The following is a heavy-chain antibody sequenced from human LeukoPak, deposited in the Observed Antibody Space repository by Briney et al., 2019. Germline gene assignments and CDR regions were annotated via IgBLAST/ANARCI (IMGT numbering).Heavy chain of an antibody. CDR2: ISWNGGST. V-gene: IGHV3-20*04. CDR3: ARDSFSGYDSIDY. J-gene: IGHJ4*02. D-gene: IGHD5-12*01. CDR1: GFTFDDYG. Sequence: SGGSLRLSCAAFGFTFDDYGMSWVRQAPGKGLEWVSGISWNGGSTGYADSVKGRFTVSRDNAKNSLYLQMNSLRAEDTALYYCARDSFSGYDSIDYWGQGTLVTVSS.